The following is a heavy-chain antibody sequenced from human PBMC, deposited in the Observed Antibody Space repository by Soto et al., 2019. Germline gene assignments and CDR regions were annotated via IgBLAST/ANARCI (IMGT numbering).Heavy chain of an antibody. CDR2: ISSSGSTI. CDR1: GFTFSDYY. J-gene: IGHJ3*02. V-gene: IGHV3-11*01. D-gene: IGHD1-20*01. Sequence: QVQLVESGGGLVKPGGSLRLSCAASGFTFSDYYMSWIRQAPGKGLEWVSYISSSGSTIYYADSVKGRFTISRDNAKNSLYQQMNSLRAEDTAVYYCATNSPANWNDVVAFDIWGQGTMVTVSS. CDR3: ATNSPANWNDVVAFDI.